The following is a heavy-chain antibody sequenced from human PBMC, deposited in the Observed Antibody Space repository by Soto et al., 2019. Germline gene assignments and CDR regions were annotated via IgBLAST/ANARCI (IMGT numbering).Heavy chain of an antibody. D-gene: IGHD1-26*01. Sequence: EVQLLESGGGLVQPGGSLRLSCAASGFTFSSYTMSWVRQVPGKGLEWVSSISDSGDSTYYADSVKGRFTISRDNSKKTLYLQMNSLIVEDTALYYCAKPQWELLDWGQGTLVTVSS. CDR3: AKPQWELLD. J-gene: IGHJ4*02. CDR1: GFTFSSYT. CDR2: ISDSGDST. V-gene: IGHV3-23*01.